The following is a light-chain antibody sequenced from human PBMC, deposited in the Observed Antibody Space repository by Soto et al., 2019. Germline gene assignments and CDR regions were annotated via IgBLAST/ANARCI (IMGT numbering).Light chain of an antibody. CDR3: QQYDISPWT. CDR1: QTIRSNY. CDR2: GAS. Sequence: ETVLTQSPGTLSLSPGERATLSCRASQTIRSNYLAWYRQTPGQPPRLLIYGASNRATGIADRFSGSGSATDFTLIISRLEPEDFALYYCQQYDISPWTFGQGTKVEIK. J-gene: IGKJ1*01. V-gene: IGKV3-20*01.